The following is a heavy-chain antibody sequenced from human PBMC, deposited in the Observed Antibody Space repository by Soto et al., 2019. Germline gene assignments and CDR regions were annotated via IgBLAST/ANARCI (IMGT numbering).Heavy chain of an antibody. Sequence: QVQLVQSGAEVKKPGSSVKVSCKASGGTFSSYAISWVRQAPGQGLEWMGGFNPIFETANYAQKFQGRVTITADESTNAAYMELSSLSSEDTAVYYCTRAITLIRGVIPPGYFYGMDVWVQGATAAASS. D-gene: IGHD3-10*01. CDR3: TRAITLIRGVIPPGYFYGMDV. CDR2: FNPIFETA. CDR1: GGTFSSYA. J-gene: IGHJ6*02. V-gene: IGHV1-69*01.